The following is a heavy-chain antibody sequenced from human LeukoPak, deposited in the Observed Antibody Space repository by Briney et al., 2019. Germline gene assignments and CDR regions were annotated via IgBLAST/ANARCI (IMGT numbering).Heavy chain of an antibody. CDR1: GGTFNSYV. J-gene: IGHJ5*02. V-gene: IGHV1-69*05. D-gene: IGHD3-22*01. Sequence: SVKVTCKASGGTFNSYVISWVRQAPGQGLEWMGGFIPIFGPPNYAQKFQGRVTITTDESTSTAYIEMSRLTSEDTAIYYFAKHNYYGSNNYRQLSPWGQGTLVSVSS. CDR2: FIPIFGPP. CDR3: AKHNYYGSNNYRQLSP.